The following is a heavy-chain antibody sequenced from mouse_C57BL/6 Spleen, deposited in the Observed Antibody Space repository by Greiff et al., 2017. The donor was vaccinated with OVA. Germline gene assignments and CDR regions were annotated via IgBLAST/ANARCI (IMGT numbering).Heavy chain of an antibody. CDR3: ARGLTGY. V-gene: IGHV1-82*01. CDR1: GYAFSSSW. CDR2: IYPGDGDT. Sequence: QVQLQQSGPELVKPGASVKISCKASGYAFSSSWMNWVKQRPGKGLEWIGRIYPGDGDTNYNGKFKGKATLTADKSSSTAYMQLSSLTSEDSAVYFCARGLTGYWGQGTTLTVSS. J-gene: IGHJ2*01. D-gene: IGHD3-1*01.